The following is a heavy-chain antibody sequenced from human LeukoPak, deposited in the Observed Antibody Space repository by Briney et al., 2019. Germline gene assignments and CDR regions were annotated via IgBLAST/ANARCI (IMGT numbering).Heavy chain of an antibody. J-gene: IGHJ4*02. D-gene: IGHD6-25*01. Sequence: GGSLRLSCAGSGFTFSSYAMSWVRQAPGKGLEWVSVILGSGGSTYYADSVKGRFTISRDNSKNTLYLQMNSLRAEDTAVYYCARERGHLDYWGQGTLVTVSS. CDR1: GFTFSSYA. CDR3: ARERGHLDY. V-gene: IGHV3-23*01. CDR2: ILGSGGST.